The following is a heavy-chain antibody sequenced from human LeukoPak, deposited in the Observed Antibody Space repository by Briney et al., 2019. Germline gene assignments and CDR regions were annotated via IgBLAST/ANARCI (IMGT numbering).Heavy chain of an antibody. CDR3: AKAIDYYDSSGSGAFDI. J-gene: IGHJ3*02. CDR1: GFTFSSYG. Sequence: TGGSLRLSCAASGFTFSSYGMHWVRQAPGKGLEWVAFIRYDGSNKYYADSVKGRFTISGDNSKNTLYLQMNSLRAEDTAVYYCAKAIDYYDSSGSGAFDIWGQGTMVTVSS. V-gene: IGHV3-30*02. CDR2: IRYDGSNK. D-gene: IGHD3-22*01.